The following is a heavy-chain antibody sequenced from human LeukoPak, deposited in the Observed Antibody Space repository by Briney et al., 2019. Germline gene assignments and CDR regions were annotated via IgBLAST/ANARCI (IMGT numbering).Heavy chain of an antibody. Sequence: SETLSLTCTVSGVSISSGDYYWSWIRQPPGKGLEWIGYIYYSGSTYYNPSLKSRVTISVDTSKNQFSLKLSSVTAADTAVYYCARVEMATIDYWGQGTLVTVSS. CDR3: ARVEMATIDY. J-gene: IGHJ4*02. CDR2: IYYSGST. CDR1: GVSISSGDYY. D-gene: IGHD5-24*01. V-gene: IGHV4-30-4*01.